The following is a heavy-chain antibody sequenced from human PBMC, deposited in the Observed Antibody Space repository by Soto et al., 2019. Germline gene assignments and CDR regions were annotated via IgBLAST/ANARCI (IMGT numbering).Heavy chain of an antibody. CDR2: INHSGST. CDR1: GGSFSGYY. CDR3: ARGRGSGSGSYYPFDT. Sequence: KTSETLSLTCAVYGGSFSGYYWSWIRQPPGKGLEWIGEINHSGSTNYNPSLKSRVTISVDTSKNQFSLKLSSVTAADTAVYYCARGRGSGSGSYYPFDTWGQGTLVTVSS. J-gene: IGHJ5*02. D-gene: IGHD1-26*01. V-gene: IGHV4-34*01.